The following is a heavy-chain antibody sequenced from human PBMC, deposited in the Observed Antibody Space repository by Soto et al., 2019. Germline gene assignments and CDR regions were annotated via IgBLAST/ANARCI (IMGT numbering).Heavy chain of an antibody. CDR2: SYYTGSS. J-gene: IGHJ4*02. CDR3: ARDLRGYSRYDYLDY. Sequence: SETLSLTCTVSGGSISSGGYYWSWIRQHPGKGLEWVGYSYYTGSSYYNPSLKSRVTISVDASKNQLSLRLASVTAADTAVYYCARDLRGYSRYDYLDYWGQGLPVTVSS. V-gene: IGHV4-31*03. D-gene: IGHD5-12*01. CDR1: GGSISSGGYY.